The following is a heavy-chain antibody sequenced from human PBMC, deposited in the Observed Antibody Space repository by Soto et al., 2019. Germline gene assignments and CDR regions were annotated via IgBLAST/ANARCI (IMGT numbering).Heavy chain of an antibody. D-gene: IGHD2-2*01. V-gene: IGHV1-18*04. CDR1: GYTFTIYG. J-gene: IGHJ6*02. CDR3: ARDQVVPALDV. CDR2: ISAYNGNT. Sequence: ASVKVSCKAAGYTFTIYGISCVLQAPGQWLEWMGWISAYNGNTNYAQKLQGRVTMTTDTSTSTAYMELRSLRSDDTAVYYCARDQVVPALDVWGQGTTVTVSS.